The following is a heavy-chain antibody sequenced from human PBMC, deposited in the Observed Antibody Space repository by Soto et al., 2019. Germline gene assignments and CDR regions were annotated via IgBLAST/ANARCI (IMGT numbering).Heavy chain of an antibody. J-gene: IGHJ4*02. CDR2: IIPIFGTA. V-gene: IGHV1-69*13. D-gene: IGHD6-13*01. CDR1: GYTFTSYG. CDR3: ARGAAAGDY. Sequence: ASVKVSCKASGYTFTSYGISWVRQAPGQGLEWMGGIIPIFGTANYAQKFQGRVTITADESTSTAYMELSSLRSEDTAVYYCARGAAAGDYWGQGTLVTVSS.